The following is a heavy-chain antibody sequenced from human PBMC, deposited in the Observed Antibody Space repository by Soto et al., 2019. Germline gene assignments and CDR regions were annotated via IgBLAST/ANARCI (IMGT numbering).Heavy chain of an antibody. D-gene: IGHD5-18*01. Sequence: GGSLRLSCAASGFTFSSYSMNWVRQAPGKGLEWVSSISSSSSYIYYADSVKGRFTISRDNAKISLYLQMNSLRAEDTAVYYCAIVDTAMVTKPYYGMDVWGQGTTVTVSS. CDR1: GFTFSSYS. CDR3: AIVDTAMVTKPYYGMDV. V-gene: IGHV3-21*01. CDR2: ISSSSSYI. J-gene: IGHJ6*02.